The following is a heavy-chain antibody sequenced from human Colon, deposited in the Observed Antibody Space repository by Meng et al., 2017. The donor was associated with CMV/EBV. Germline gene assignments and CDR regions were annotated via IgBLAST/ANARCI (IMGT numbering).Heavy chain of an antibody. D-gene: IGHD3-10*01. CDR2: ISSDGGSS. J-gene: IGHJ6*02. CDR1: GFNFNTYP. CDR3: ASRSYTYFDSGTHASMDV. Sequence: GGSLRLSCAASGFNFNTYPLHWVRQAPGKGLEWVALISSDGGSSSYADSVKGRFIISRDNSKNSLYLQINSLRPEDTAVYYCASRSYTYFDSGTHASMDVWGQGTAVTVSS. V-gene: IGHV3-30-3*01.